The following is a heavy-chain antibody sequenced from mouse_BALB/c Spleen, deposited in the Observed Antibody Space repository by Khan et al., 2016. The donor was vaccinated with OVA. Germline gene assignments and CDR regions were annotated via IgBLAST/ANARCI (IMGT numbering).Heavy chain of an antibody. CDR1: GDSITTGY. CDR2: IIYTGYT. J-gene: IGHJ3*01. Sequence: EVQLQESGPSLVKPSQTLSLTCSVTGDSITTGYWNWIRKFPGNKLEYMGYIIYTGYTYYNPSLKSRISITRHTSTNQYYLQLNSVTDEDTATYYCARSTLRYAFVYWGQGTLVTVSA. D-gene: IGHD1-1*01. V-gene: IGHV3-8*02. CDR3: ARSTLRYAFVY.